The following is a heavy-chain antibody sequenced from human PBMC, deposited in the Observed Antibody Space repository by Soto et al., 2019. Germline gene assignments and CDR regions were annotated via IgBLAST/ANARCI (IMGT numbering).Heavy chain of an antibody. CDR3: ARELPHIVVVTAIPPNYYYYGMDV. CDR1: GYTFTSYY. V-gene: IGHV1-46*01. CDR2: INPSGGST. Sequence: ASVKVSCKASGYTFTSYYMHWVRQAPGQGLEWMGIINPSGGSTSYAQKFQGRVTMTRDTSTSTVYMELSSLRSEDTAVYYCARELPHIVVVTAIPPNYYYYGMDVWGQGTTVTVSS. D-gene: IGHD2-21*02. J-gene: IGHJ6*02.